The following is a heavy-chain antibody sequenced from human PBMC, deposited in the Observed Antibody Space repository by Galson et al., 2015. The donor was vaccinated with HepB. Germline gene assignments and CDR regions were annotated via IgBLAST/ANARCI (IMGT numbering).Heavy chain of an antibody. D-gene: IGHD3-22*01. CDR2: IRSKAYGGTT. J-gene: IGHJ6*02. CDR1: GLTFGDYA. V-gene: IGHV3-49*03. Sequence: SLRLSCAASGLTFGDYAMSWFRQAPGKGLEWVGFIRSKAYGGTTEYAASVKGRFTISRDDSKSIAYLQMNSLKTEDTAVYYCTRDVYYYDSGGYSPRVYYYYGMDVWGQGTTVTVSS. CDR3: TRDVYYYDSGGYSPRVYYYYGMDV.